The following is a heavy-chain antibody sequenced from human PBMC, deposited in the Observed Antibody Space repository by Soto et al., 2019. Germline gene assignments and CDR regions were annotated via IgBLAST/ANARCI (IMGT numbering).Heavy chain of an antibody. CDR1: GFTFSSYG. CDR3: ARDGTDYYYDSSGYPY. J-gene: IGHJ4*02. V-gene: IGHV3-33*01. D-gene: IGHD3-22*01. CDR2: IWYDGSNK. Sequence: GGSLRLSCAASGFTFSSYGMHWVRQAPGKGLEWVAVIWYDGSNKYYADSVKGRFTISRDNPKNTLYLQMNSLRAEDTAVYYCARDGTDYYYDSSGYPYWGQGTLVTVSS.